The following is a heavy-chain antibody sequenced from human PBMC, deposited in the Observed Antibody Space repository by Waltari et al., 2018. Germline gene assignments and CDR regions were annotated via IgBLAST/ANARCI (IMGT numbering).Heavy chain of an antibody. D-gene: IGHD2-15*01. CDR2: IGASGRDT. CDR3: VRPRAVVGPHGFDI. J-gene: IGHJ3*02. V-gene: IGHV3-23*01. Sequence: EVQVLESGGDLVQPGGSLRLPCAASGFTFSHYAMNWIRQAPGKGLEWVSSIGASGRDTYYPDSVRGRFTISRDNSRDMVFLQMSSLRAEDTAIYYCVRPRAVVGPHGFDIWGQGTMVTVSS. CDR1: GFTFSHYA.